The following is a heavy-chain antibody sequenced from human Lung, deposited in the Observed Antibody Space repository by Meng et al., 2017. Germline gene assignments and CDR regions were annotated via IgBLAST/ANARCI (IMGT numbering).Heavy chain of an antibody. V-gene: IGHV1-2*06. CDR1: GYTFPDYW. CDR2: INPKSGDT. D-gene: IGHD6-13*01. CDR3: ARDEDISAAGKLFGDY. J-gene: IGHJ4*02. Sequence: QVQLVQSGAEVKKPGASVKASCKASGYTFPDYWLHWVRRAPGQGLEWMGRINPKSGDTHYAQRFQGRVTMTVDTSISTAYMELSGPRSDDTAMYYCARDEDISAAGKLFGDYWGQGTLVTVSS.